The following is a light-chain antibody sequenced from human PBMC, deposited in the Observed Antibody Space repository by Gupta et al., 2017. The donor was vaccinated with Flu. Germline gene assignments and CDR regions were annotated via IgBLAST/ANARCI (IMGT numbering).Light chain of an antibody. CDR1: SSDVGTYNR. CDR3: SSYTSSDTFV. J-gene: IGLJ1*01. Sequence: SVTISCTGTSSDVGTYNRVYWNQQPPATALKLIIYEVSNRPAGVPDRFSGSKSGNTASLTISGRQGEDEADYYCSSYTSSDTFVFGTGTKVTVL. CDR2: EVS. V-gene: IGLV2-18*02.